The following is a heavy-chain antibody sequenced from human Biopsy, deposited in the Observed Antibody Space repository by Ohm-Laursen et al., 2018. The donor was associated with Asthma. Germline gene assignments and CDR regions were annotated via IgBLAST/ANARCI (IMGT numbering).Heavy chain of an antibody. D-gene: IGHD3-10*01. CDR3: ARAVDYSHYYGIDV. Sequence: GASVEVSCQTSGYTFNSAGITWVRQAPGQGLEWMGWISVYNGNTKVAQKLQDRVTMITDTSTSTAYMELRSLRSDDTAVYFCARAVDYSHYYGIDVWGQGTTVTVS. CDR1: GYTFNSAG. CDR2: ISVYNGNT. V-gene: IGHV1-18*01. J-gene: IGHJ6*02.